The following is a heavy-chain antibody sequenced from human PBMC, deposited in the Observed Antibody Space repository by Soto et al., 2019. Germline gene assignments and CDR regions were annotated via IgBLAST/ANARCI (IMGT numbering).Heavy chain of an antibody. J-gene: IGHJ4*02. V-gene: IGHV3-9*01. CDR2: INWNSGTI. Sequence: ELQLVESGGGLVQPGRSLRLSCAASGFTFNDYDMHWVRQPPGKGLEWVSSINWNSGTIGYAESVKGRFTISRDNARNSLYLQMNSLRTEDTALYYCAKGGCATINYWGQGTLVTVSS. CDR1: GFTFNDYD. CDR3: AKGGCATINY. D-gene: IGHD6-19*01.